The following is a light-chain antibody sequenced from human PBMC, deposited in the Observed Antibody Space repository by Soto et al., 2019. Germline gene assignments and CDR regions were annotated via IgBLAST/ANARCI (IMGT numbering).Light chain of an antibody. Sequence: DIQMTQSPSTLPASVGDRVTITCRASQTINNWLSWYQQKPGEAPRLLIYDASNLDSWAPSRFSGSGSGTEFTLTINGLRPEYFATYYCQQYDSFWTFGQGTTVEIK. J-gene: IGKJ1*01. CDR1: QTINNW. CDR3: QQYDSFWT. V-gene: IGKV1-5*01. CDR2: DAS.